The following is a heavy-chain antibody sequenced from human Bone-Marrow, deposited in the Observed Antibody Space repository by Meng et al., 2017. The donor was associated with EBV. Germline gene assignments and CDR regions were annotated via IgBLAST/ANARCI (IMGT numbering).Heavy chain of an antibody. D-gene: IGHD3-10*01. CDR1: EGTCNSDA. J-gene: IGHJ4*02. Sequence: GAEVRRLGSSAKVYCKTDEGTCNSDAISWVRQAPGQGLEWMGGLIPMLSASNRAQKFQDRVTILADKSTSTHYMELSSLRCDDTAVYYCASESGRGYTPDYWGRGTLVTVSS. V-gene: IGHV1-69*06. CDR2: LIPMLSAS. CDR3: ASESGRGYTPDY.